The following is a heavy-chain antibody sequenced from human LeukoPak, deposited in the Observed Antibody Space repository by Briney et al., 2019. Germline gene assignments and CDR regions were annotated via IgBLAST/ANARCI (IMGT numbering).Heavy chain of an antibody. CDR1: GFSFSSYG. CDR2: ISSSSSYI. CDR3: ARDPYSGSYGNYYYYFMDV. J-gene: IGHJ6*03. D-gene: IGHD1-26*01. Sequence: GGSLRLSCVASGFSFSSYGMHWVRQAPGKGLEWVSSISSSSSYIYYADSVKGRFTISRDNAKNSLYLQMNSLRAEDTAVYYCARDPYSGSYGNYYYYFMDVWGKGTTVTISS. V-gene: IGHV3-21*01.